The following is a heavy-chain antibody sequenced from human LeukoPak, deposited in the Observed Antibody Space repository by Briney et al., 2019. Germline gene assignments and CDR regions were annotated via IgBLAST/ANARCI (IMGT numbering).Heavy chain of an antibody. CDR3: ARAPYYCIGGGCRHRDVFDI. Sequence: GGSLRLSCAASGSTFSSYGMHWVRQAPGKGLEWVAFIRYDGSNKYYADSVKGRFTISRDNSKNTLYLQMNSLRAEDTAVYYCARAPYYCIGGGCRHRDVFDIWGRGTMVTVSS. J-gene: IGHJ3*02. V-gene: IGHV3-30*02. D-gene: IGHD2-15*01. CDR1: GSTFSSYG. CDR2: IRYDGSNK.